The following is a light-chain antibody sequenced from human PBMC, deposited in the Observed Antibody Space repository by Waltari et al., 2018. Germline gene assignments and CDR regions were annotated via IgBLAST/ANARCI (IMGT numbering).Light chain of an antibody. CDR2: EVT. CDR1: TSHVGTYNY. CDR3: TSYAGGKDLVV. Sequence: QSALTQPPPASGSPGQSVTLSFTGPTSHVGTYNYFPWYQQHPGKAPKLILYEVTKRPSGVPDRFSGSKSGNTASLTVSGLQAEDEADYYCTSYAGGKDLVVFGGGTKLTVL. V-gene: IGLV2-8*01. J-gene: IGLJ2*01.